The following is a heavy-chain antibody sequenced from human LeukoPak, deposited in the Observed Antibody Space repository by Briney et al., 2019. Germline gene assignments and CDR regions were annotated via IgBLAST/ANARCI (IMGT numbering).Heavy chain of an antibody. CDR2: ISGSGGST. J-gene: IGHJ6*02. CDR1: GFTFSSYA. CDR3: ARVAVAGTGRTYYYYGMDV. D-gene: IGHD6-19*01. V-gene: IGHV3-23*01. Sequence: PGGSLRLSCAASGFTFSSYAMSWVRQAPGKGLEWVSAISGSGGSTYYADSVKGRFTISRDNSKNTLYLQMESLRAEDTAVYYCARVAVAGTGRTYYYYGMDVWGQGTTVTVSS.